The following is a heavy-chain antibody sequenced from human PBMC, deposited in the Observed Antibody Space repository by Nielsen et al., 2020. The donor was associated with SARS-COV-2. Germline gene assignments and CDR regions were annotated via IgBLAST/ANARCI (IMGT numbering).Heavy chain of an antibody. CDR3: AKRRAVFMLTFGGEGAMDV. Sequence: GESLKISCAASGFTFDDYGMSWVRQAPGKGLGWVASISYEGSKKYYGDFLTGRFTVSRDTSKNTVYLQMNSLSVEDTAVYHCAKRRAVFMLTFGGEGAMDVWGQGTTVTVSS. CDR1: GFTFDDYG. V-gene: IGHV3-30*18. J-gene: IGHJ6*02. CDR2: ISYEGSKK. D-gene: IGHD3-16*01.